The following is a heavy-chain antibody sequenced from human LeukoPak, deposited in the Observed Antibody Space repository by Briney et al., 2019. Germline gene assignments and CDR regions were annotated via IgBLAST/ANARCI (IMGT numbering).Heavy chain of an antibody. CDR2: IIPILGIA. Sequence: SVKVSCTASGGTFSSYAISWVRQAPGQGLEWMGRIIPILGIANYAQKFQGRVTITADKSTSTAYMELSSLRSEDTAVYYCARENALDYCSGGSCYDAFDIWGQGTMVTVSS. J-gene: IGHJ3*02. CDR3: ARENALDYCSGGSCYDAFDI. D-gene: IGHD2-15*01. CDR1: GGTFSSYA. V-gene: IGHV1-69*04.